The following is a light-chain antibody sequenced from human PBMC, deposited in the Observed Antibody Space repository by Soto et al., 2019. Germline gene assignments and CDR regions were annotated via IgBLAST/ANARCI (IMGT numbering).Light chain of an antibody. CDR1: SSDVGGYNY. J-gene: IGLJ2*01. Sequence: QSALTQPPSASGSPGQSVTISCTGTSSDVGGYNYVSWYQHHPGKAPKLMIYEVSKRPSGVPDSFSGSKSGNTASLTVSGLQAEDEADYYCSSNAGSNNFVVFGGGTKLTVL. CDR3: SSNAGSNNFVV. V-gene: IGLV2-8*01. CDR2: EVS.